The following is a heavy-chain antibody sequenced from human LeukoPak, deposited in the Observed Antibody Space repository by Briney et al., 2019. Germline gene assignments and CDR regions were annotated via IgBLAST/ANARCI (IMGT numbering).Heavy chain of an antibody. V-gene: IGHV3-33*01. CDR1: GFTFSSYG. J-gene: IGHJ4*02. Sequence: TGGSLRLSCAASGFTFSSYGMHWVRQAPGKGLEWVAVIWYDGSNKYYADSVKGQFTISRDNSKNTLYLQMNGLRAEDTAVYYCARDTDYGDTYYFDYWGQGTLVTVSS. D-gene: IGHD4-17*01. CDR3: ARDTDYGDTYYFDY. CDR2: IWYDGSNK.